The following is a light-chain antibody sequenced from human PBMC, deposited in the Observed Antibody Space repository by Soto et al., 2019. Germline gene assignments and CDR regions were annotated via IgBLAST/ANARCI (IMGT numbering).Light chain of an antibody. J-gene: IGKJ3*01. CDR2: ATS. V-gene: IGKV1-27*01. CDR1: QGFSNY. Sequence: DIQMTQSPSSLSASVGDRVTITCRASQGFSNYLAGYQQKPGKVPMLLIYATSTLQSGVPSRFSGSGSGTDFTLTISSLLPEDVATYYCQKYNDVPFTFGPGTKVDIK. CDR3: QKYNDVPFT.